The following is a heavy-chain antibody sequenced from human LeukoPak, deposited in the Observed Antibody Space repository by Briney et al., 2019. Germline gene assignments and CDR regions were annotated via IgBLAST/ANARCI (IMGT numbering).Heavy chain of an antibody. CDR3: AKGRNVLRYPYGMDV. CDR2: ISASGGST. CDR1: GFTFSSYA. Sequence: GGFLRLSCAASGFTFSSYAMSWFRQAPGKGLEWVSAISASGGSTYYADSVKGRFTISRDNSKNTLYLQMNSLRAEDTAVYYCAKGRNVLRYPYGMDVWGQGTTVTVSS. V-gene: IGHV3-23*01. D-gene: IGHD3-9*01. J-gene: IGHJ6*02.